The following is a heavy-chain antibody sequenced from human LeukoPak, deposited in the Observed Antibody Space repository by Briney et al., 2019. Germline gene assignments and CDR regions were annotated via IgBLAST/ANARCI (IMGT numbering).Heavy chain of an antibody. Sequence: GGSLRLSCAASGFTFSSYGMHWVRQAPGKGLEWLAFIRYDGTNKYYGDSVKGRFIISRDNSKNTLYLQMNSLRAEDTAIYSCAKTTGDNAFDIWGQGTMVTVSS. D-gene: IGHD7-27*01. J-gene: IGHJ3*02. V-gene: IGHV3-30*02. CDR3: AKTTGDNAFDI. CDR2: IRYDGTNK. CDR1: GFTFSSYG.